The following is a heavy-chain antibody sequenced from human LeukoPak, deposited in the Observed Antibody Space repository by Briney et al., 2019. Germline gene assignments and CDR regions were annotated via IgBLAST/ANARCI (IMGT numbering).Heavy chain of an antibody. V-gene: IGHV4-31*03. CDR2: IYYSGST. Sequence: SETLSLTCTVSGGSISSGGYYWSWIRQHPGKGLEWIGYIYYSGSTYYNPSLKSRVTISVDTSKNQFSLKLSSVTAADTAMYYCARDKPEAANGMDVWGQGTTVTVSS. CDR3: ARDKPEAANGMDV. D-gene: IGHD6-25*01. J-gene: IGHJ6*02. CDR1: GGSISSGGYY.